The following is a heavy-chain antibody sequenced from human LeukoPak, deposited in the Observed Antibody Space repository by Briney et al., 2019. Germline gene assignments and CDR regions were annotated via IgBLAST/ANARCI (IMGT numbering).Heavy chain of an antibody. CDR3: ARDLGRYCSGGSCYPDY. V-gene: IGHV3-21*01. D-gene: IGHD2-15*01. CDR1: GFTVSSYS. CDR2: ISRSSSYI. Sequence: PGGSLRLSCAASGFTVSSYSMKWVRQAAGKGLEWGSSISRSSSYIYYADSVKGRFTISRDNAKNSLYLQMNSLRAEDTAVYYCARDLGRYCSGGSCYPDYWGQGTLVTVSS. J-gene: IGHJ4*02.